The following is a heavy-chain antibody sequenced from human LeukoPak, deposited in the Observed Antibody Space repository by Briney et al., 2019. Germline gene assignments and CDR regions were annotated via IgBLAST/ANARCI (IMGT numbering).Heavy chain of an antibody. V-gene: IGHV3-11*01. CDR1: GFTFSDHY. CDR3: ARDTTQRGV. D-gene: IGHD1-1*01. J-gene: IGHJ4*02. Sequence: GGSLRLSCAASGFTFSDHYMSWIRQAPGKGLEWVSYISSSGSTRYYTDSVKGRFTISRGNAKNSLYLQMNSLRAEDTAVYYCARDTTQRGVWGQGTLVTVSS. CDR2: ISSSGSTR.